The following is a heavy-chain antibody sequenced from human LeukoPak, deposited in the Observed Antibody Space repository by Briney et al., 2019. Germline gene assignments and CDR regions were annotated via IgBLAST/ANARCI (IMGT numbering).Heavy chain of an antibody. J-gene: IGHJ3*02. CDR2: ISGSGGST. CDR3: ASPTTVTTSAYRAFDI. V-gene: IGHV3-23*01. Sequence: GGSLRLSCAASGFTFSSYAMSWVRQAPGKGLEWVSAISGSGGSTYYADSVKGRFTISRDNSKNTLYLQMNSLRAEDTAVYYCASPTTVTTSAYRAFDIWGQGTMVTVSA. D-gene: IGHD4-17*01. CDR1: GFTFSSYA.